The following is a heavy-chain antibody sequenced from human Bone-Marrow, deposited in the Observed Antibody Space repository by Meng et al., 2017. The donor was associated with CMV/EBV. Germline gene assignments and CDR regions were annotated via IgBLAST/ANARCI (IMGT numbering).Heavy chain of an antibody. D-gene: IGHD1-14*01. CDR1: GFTFSSYI. J-gene: IGHJ5*01. CDR3: ATSLRTPSYDS. Sequence: GESLKISCAASGFTFSSYIIHWVRQAPGKGLEWVAVISYDGSDKHYADSVKGRFTISRDNSKNTLYLQMSGLRTEDTAVYYCATSLRTPSYDSWGQGTLVTVSS. V-gene: IGHV3-30*03. CDR2: ISYDGSDK.